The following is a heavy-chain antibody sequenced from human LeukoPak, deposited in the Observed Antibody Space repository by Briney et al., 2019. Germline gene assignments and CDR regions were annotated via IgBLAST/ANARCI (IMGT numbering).Heavy chain of an antibody. CDR3: ARDGGAAAYPGLSAFDI. V-gene: IGHV1-18*01. CDR1: GYTFTSYG. Sequence: ASVKVSCKASGYTFTSYGISWVRQAPGQGLEWMGWISAYNGNTNYAQKLQGRVTMTTDTSTSTAYVELRSLRSDDTAVYYCARDGGAAAYPGLSAFDIWGQGTMVTVSS. D-gene: IGHD2-2*01. CDR2: ISAYNGNT. J-gene: IGHJ3*02.